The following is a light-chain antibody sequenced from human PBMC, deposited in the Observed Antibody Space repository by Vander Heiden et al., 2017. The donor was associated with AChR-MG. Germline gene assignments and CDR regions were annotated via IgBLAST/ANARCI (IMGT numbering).Light chain of an antibody. CDR2: DVS. J-gene: IGLJ1*01. Sequence: QSALTQPRSVSESPGQSVTISCTGTSRDVGSYNYVSWYQQYPGKAPKLIIYDVSKRPSGVPDRFSGSKSGSTASLTISGLQTDDEADYYCCAYAGTYTYVFGTGTTVTVL. CDR3: CAYAGTYTYV. V-gene: IGLV2-11*01. CDR1: SRDVGSYNY.